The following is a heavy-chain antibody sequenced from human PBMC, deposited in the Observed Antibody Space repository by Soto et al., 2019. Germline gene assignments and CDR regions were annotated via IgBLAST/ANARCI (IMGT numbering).Heavy chain of an antibody. Sequence: EVQLVESGGGLVKPGGSLRLSCAASGFTFSSYSMNWVRQAPGKGLEWVSSISSSSSYIYYADSVKGRFTISRDNAKNSLYLQMNSLRAEDTAVYYCARLRDGYDAFDYWGQGTLVTVSS. V-gene: IGHV3-21*01. J-gene: IGHJ4*02. CDR3: ARLRDGYDAFDY. CDR1: GFTFSSYS. D-gene: IGHD5-12*01. CDR2: ISSSSSYI.